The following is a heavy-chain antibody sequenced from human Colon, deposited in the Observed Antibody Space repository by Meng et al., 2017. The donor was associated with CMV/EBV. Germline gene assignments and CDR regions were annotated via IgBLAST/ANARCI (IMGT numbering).Heavy chain of an antibody. CDR3: ARQSIGYCTNGVCSHFDY. V-gene: IGHV5-51*07. Sequence: KVSCKGSGYSFTSYWIGWVHQMPGKGLEWMGIIYPGDSDTRYSPSFQGQVTISADKSISTAYLQWSSLKASDTAMYYCARQSIGYCTNGVCSHFDYWGQGTLVTVSS. D-gene: IGHD2-8*01. CDR1: GYSFTSYW. CDR2: IYPGDSDT. J-gene: IGHJ4*02.